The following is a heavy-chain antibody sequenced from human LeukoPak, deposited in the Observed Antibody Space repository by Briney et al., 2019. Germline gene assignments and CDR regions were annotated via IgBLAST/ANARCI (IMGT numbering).Heavy chain of an antibody. J-gene: IGHJ4*02. D-gene: IGHD2-21*02. CDR2: ISGSGGST. Sequence: GGSLRLSCAASGFTFSSYAMSWVRQAPGKGLEWVSAISGSGGSTYYADSVKARFTISRDNSKNTLYLQMNCLRGEDTAVYYCAKVALGYCGGDCNGDFDYWGEGTLVTVSS. CDR1: GFTFSSYA. V-gene: IGHV3-23*01. CDR3: AKVALGYCGGDCNGDFDY.